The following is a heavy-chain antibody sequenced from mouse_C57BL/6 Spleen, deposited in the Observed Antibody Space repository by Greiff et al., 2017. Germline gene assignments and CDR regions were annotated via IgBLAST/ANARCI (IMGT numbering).Heavy chain of an antibody. J-gene: IGHJ4*01. D-gene: IGHD1-1*01. CDR3: AITTVVASSMDY. CDR1: GYTFTSYW. V-gene: IGHV1-64*01. Sequence: QVQLKQPGAELVKPGASVKLSCKASGYTFTSYWMHWVKQRPGQGLEWIGMIHPNSGSTNYNEKFKSKATLTVDKSSSTAYMQLSSLTSEDSAVYYCAITTVVASSMDYWGQGTSVTVSS. CDR2: IHPNSGST.